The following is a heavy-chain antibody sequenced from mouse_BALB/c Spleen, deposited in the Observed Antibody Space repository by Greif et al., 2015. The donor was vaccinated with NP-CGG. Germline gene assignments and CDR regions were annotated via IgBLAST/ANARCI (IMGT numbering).Heavy chain of an antibody. CDR1: GYTFTSYW. J-gene: IGHJ4*01. Sequence: QVQLKQSGAELAKPGASVKMSCKASGYTFTSYWMHWVKQRPGQGLEWIGYINPSTGYTEYNQKFKDKATLTADKSSSTAYMQLSSLTSEDSAVYYCAGLGYGNYPPYYAMDYWGQGTSVTVSS. D-gene: IGHD2-1*01. CDR3: AGLGYGNYPPYYAMDY. V-gene: IGHV1-7*01. CDR2: INPSTGYT.